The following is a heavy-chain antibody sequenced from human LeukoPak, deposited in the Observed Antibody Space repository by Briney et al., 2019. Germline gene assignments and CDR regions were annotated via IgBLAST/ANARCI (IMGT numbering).Heavy chain of an antibody. J-gene: IGHJ5*02. CDR3: ARDPRWLTPDCTSTSCYENYFDP. D-gene: IGHD2-2*01. CDR2: IYHSGSA. Sequence: PSETLSLTCAVSGYSISNGYQWAWIRPPPGKTLEWIGNIYHSGSAHYNPSLKSRVTISVDTSNNHFSLRLSSVTAADTAVYYCARDPRWLTPDCTSTSCYENYFDPWGQGTLVTVSS. V-gene: IGHV4-38-2*02. CDR1: GYSISNGYQ.